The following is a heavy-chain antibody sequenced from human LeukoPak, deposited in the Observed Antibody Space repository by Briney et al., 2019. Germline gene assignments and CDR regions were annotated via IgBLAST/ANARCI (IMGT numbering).Heavy chain of an antibody. J-gene: IGHJ6*03. V-gene: IGHV4-34*01. CDR3: ARVGRSYMDV. CDR2: SNHSGST. CDR1: GGSFSGYY. D-gene: IGHD3-16*01. Sequence: PSETLSLTCAVYGGSFSGYYWSWIRQPPGKGLEWIGESNHSGSTNYNPSLKSRVTISVDTSKNQFSLKLSSVTAADTAVYYCARVGRSYMDVWGKGTTVTVSS.